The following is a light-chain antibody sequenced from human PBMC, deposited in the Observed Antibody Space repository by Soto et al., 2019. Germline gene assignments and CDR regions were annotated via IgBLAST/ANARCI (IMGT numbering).Light chain of an antibody. CDR1: QSVLYRSNNQNY. V-gene: IGKV4-1*01. CDR2: WAS. J-gene: IGKJ1*01. Sequence: DIVMTQSPDSLAVSLGERATINCKSSQSVLYRSNNQNYLAWYQQKPGQPPKLLIYWASIRESGVPDRFSGSGSGTDFTLTISSLQAEDVAVYYCQQHYSTPLTFGQGTKVEIK. CDR3: QQHYSTPLT.